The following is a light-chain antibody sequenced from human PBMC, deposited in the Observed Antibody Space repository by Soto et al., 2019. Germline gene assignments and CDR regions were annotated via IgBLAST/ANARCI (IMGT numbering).Light chain of an antibody. V-gene: IGLV2-14*01. CDR1: SSDVGAYNY. CDR3: RSFAGSSTFEV. Sequence: QSALTQPASVSGSPGQSITISCTGTSSDVGAYNYVSWYQHHPDKAPKLIIYDVNNRPSGVSKRFSGSKSGNTASLTISGLQAEDEADYYRRSFAGSSTFEVFGTGTKVTVL. J-gene: IGLJ1*01. CDR2: DVN.